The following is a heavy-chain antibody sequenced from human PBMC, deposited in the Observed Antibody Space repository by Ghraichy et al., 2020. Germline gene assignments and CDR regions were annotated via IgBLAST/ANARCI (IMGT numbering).Heavy chain of an antibody. CDR2: IYNSGST. CDR1: GGSISSYS. Sequence: SETLSLTCTVSGGSISSYSWCWIRQPPGKGMEWIGYIYNSGSTNYNPSLNSRVTITADTSKNQFSLKLNSVTAAATAVYYCARATSGTGPDYWGQGTLVTVSS. D-gene: IGHD6-13*01. CDR3: ARATSGTGPDY. V-gene: IGHV4-59*01. J-gene: IGHJ4*01.